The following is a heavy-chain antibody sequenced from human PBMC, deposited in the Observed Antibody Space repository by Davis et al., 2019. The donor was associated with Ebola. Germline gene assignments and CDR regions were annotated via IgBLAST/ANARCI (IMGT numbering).Heavy chain of an antibody. CDR3: AREGGRAAMAIGGMDV. J-gene: IGHJ6*02. V-gene: IGHV4-31*03. CDR2: IYYSGST. D-gene: IGHD5-18*01. Sequence: MPSETLSLTCTVSGGSISSGGYYCSWIRQHPGKGLEWIGYIYYSGSTYYNPSLKSRVTISVDTSKNQFSLKLSSVTAADTAVYYCAREGGRAAMAIGGMDVWGQGTTVTVSS. CDR1: GGSISSGGYY.